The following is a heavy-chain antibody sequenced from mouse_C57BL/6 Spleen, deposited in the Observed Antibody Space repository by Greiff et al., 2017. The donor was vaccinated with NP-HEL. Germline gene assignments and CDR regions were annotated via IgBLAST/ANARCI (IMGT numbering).Heavy chain of an antibody. V-gene: IGHV1-85*01. D-gene: IGHD2-4*01. Sequence: VQLQQSGPELVKPGASVKLSCKASGYTFTSYDINWVKQRPGQGLEWIGWIYPRDGSTKYNEKFKGKATLTVDTSSSTAYMELHSLTSEDSAVYFCARRDYDYDWGFAYWGQGTLVTVSA. J-gene: IGHJ3*01. CDR3: ARRDYDYDWGFAY. CDR1: GYTFTSYD. CDR2: IYPRDGST.